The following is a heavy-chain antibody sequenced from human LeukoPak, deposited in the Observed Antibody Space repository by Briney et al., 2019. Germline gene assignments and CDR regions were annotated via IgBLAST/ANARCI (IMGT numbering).Heavy chain of an antibody. CDR2: ISYDGSNK. J-gene: IGHJ4*02. CDR1: GFTFSSYA. V-gene: IGHV3-30-3*01. CDR3: ARDRLSLNYDILTGYQDY. Sequence: AGGSLRLSCAASGFTFSSYAMHWVRQAPGKGLEWVAVISYDGSNKYYADSVKGRFTISRDNSKNTLYLQMNSLRAEDTAVYYCARDRLSLNYDILTGYQDYWGQGTLVTVSS. D-gene: IGHD3-9*01.